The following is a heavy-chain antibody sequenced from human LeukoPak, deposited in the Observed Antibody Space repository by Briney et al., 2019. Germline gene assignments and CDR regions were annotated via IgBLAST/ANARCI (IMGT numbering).Heavy chain of an antibody. CDR1: GVTFSSYG. CDR2: IRYDGSNK. J-gene: IGHJ4*02. D-gene: IGHD2-8*01. Sequence: GGSLRLSCAASGVTFSSYGMHWVRQAPGKGLEWVAFIRYDGSNKYYADSVKGRFTISRDNSKNTLYLQMNSLRAEDTAVYYCAKDPDCTSGVCYTFFDYWGQGTLVTVSS. V-gene: IGHV3-30*02. CDR3: AKDPDCTSGVCYTFFDY.